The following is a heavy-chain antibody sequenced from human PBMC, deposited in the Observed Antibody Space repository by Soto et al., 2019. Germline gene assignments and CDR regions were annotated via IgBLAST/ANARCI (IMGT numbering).Heavy chain of an antibody. V-gene: IGHV3-15*07. J-gene: IGHJ4*02. CDR3: TKGGGGAYPFDI. CDR1: GFAFDNAW. Sequence: EVRLVESGGGLVKPGGSLRLSCAASGFAFDNAWMTWVRLAPGRGLEWVGRIKRDIDGGTIDYAAPVKGRFTVSRDDSRNTLYLQMDSLKSEDTAVYFCTKGGGGAYPFDIWGQGTQVTVSS. CDR2: IKRDIDGGTI. D-gene: IGHD2-15*01.